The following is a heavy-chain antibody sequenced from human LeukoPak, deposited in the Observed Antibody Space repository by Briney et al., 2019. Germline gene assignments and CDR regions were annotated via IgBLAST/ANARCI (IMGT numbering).Heavy chain of an antibody. J-gene: IGHJ4*02. V-gene: IGHV3-33*06. CDR3: AKASGRYCSSTRCQAPLDY. CDR1: GFTFSTYG. Sequence: PGRSLRLSCAVSGFTFSTYGMHWVRQAPGRGLEWVAVIWFDGSNKYNADSVRGRFTISRDNSKNTLYLEMNSLRDEDTAVYYCAKASGRYCSSTRCQAPLDYWGQGTLVTVSS. CDR2: IWFDGSNK. D-gene: IGHD2-2*01.